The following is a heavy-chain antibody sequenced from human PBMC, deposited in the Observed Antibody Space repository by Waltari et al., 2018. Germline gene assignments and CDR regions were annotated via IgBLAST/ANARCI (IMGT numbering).Heavy chain of an antibody. V-gene: IGHV1-69*13. CDR3: ARVGSSGWSGYYYYGMDV. Sequence: QVQLVQSGAEVKKPGSSVKVSCKASGGTFSSYAISWVRQAPGQGLEWMEGITPSFVTANDAQKFQGRVTITADESTSTAYMELSSLRSEDTAVYYCARVGSSGWSGYYYYGMDVWGQGTTVIVSS. CDR2: ITPSFVTA. J-gene: IGHJ6*02. D-gene: IGHD6-19*01. CDR1: GGTFSSYA.